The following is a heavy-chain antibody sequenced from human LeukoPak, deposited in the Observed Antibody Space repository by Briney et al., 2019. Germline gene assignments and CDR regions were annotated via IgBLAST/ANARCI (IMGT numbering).Heavy chain of an antibody. J-gene: IGHJ3*02. CDR1: GGTFSSYG. V-gene: IGHV1-18*01. D-gene: IGHD3-9*01. CDR2: ISAYNGNT. CDR3: ATAARYFDWSPGAFDI. Sequence: ASVKVSCKASGGTFSSYGISWVRQAPGQGLEWMGWISAYNGNTNYAQKLQGRVTMTTDTSTSTAYMELRSLRSDDTAVYYCATAARYFDWSPGAFDIWGQGTMVTVSS.